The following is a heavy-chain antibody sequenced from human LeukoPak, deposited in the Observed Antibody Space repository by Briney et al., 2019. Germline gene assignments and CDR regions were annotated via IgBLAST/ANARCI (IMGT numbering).Heavy chain of an antibody. D-gene: IGHD6-13*01. CDR3: ARGGSSSWYYFDY. CDR2: ISYDGSNK. CDR1: GFTFSSYA. J-gene: IGHJ4*02. Sequence: GGSLRLSCAASGFTFSSYAMHWVRQAPGKGLKWVAVISYDGSNKYYADSVKGRFTISRDNSKNTLYLQMNSLRAEDTAVYYCARGGSSSWYYFDYWGQGTLVTVSS. V-gene: IGHV3-30-3*01.